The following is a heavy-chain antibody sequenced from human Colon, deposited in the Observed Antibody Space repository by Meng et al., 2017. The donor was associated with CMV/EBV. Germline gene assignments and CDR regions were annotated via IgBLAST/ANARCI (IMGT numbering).Heavy chain of an antibody. V-gene: IGHV1-2*02. CDR3: VRESWYFDF. D-gene: IGHD6-13*01. CDR2: IYPQDGGT. J-gene: IGHJ4*02. CDR1: GYTFTANH. Sequence: QVQLGQSGTEVKKPGASVKASCKTSGYTFTANHLHWVRQAPGQGLEWMGWIYPQDGGTYFAQKFQDRVTLTRDTSITTAYMELSGLTSDDTAIYYCVRESWYFDFWGEGTLVTVSS.